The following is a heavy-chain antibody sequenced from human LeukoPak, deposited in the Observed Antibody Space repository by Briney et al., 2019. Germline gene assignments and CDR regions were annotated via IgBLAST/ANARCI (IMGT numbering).Heavy chain of an antibody. CDR2: IRGSGGST. Sequence: GGSLRLSCAASGFIFDNYAMSWARQAPGKGLEWVSGIRGSGGSTYYADSVKGRFTISRDNSKKTLFLQMNSLRAEDTAVYYCAKWNSITSYWNYFGMDVWGQGTTVTVSS. D-gene: IGHD1-1*01. CDR1: GFIFDNYA. CDR3: AKWNSITSYWNYFGMDV. J-gene: IGHJ6*02. V-gene: IGHV3-23*01.